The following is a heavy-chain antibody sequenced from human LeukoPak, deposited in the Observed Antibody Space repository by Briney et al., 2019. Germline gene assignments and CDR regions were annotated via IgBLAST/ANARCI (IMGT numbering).Heavy chain of an antibody. D-gene: IGHD6-6*01. Sequence: SETLSLTCSVSGGSISSLYWSWIRQPPGKGLEWIGYIYYTGSTNYNPSLKSRVTMFVDMSKNQFPLRLSSVTAADTAVYYCARHRAYSSSSPFDYWGQGTLVTVSS. CDR1: GGSISSLY. CDR2: IYYTGST. CDR3: ARHRAYSSSSPFDY. V-gene: IGHV4-59*08. J-gene: IGHJ4*02.